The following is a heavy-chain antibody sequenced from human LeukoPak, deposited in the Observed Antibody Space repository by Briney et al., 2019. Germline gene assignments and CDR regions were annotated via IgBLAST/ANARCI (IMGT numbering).Heavy chain of an antibody. V-gene: IGHV3-20*04. Sequence: GGSLRLSCAASGFTFDDYGMSWVRHAPGKGLEWVSGINWNGGSTVYADSVKGRFTISRDNAKNSLYLKMNSLRAEDTALYYCARVGVNTYYYDSSGYYFDYWGQGTLVTVSS. D-gene: IGHD3-22*01. CDR3: ARVGVNTYYYDSSGYYFDY. CDR2: INWNGGST. CDR1: GFTFDDYG. J-gene: IGHJ4*02.